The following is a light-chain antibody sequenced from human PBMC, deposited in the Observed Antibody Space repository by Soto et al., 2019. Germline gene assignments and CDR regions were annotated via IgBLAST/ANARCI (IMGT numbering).Light chain of an antibody. CDR3: QVWDSSTGQGV. Sequence: SYELTQPLSVSVALGQTARITCGGNNIGSKNVHWYQQKPGQAPMLVIYRDSHRPSGIPERFSASNSGNTATLTFSGAQAGDEADYYCQVWDSSTGQGVFGGGTQLTVL. V-gene: IGLV3-9*01. CDR2: RDS. CDR1: NIGSKN. J-gene: IGLJ2*01.